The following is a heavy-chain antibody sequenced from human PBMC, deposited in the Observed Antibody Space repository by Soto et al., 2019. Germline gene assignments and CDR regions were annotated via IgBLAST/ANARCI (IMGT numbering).Heavy chain of an antibody. J-gene: IGHJ5*02. CDR2: ISTGGDSI. CDR3: ARQGTPYNWFDP. CDR1: GFIFSAFE. V-gene: IGHV3-48*03. Sequence: EVHLVESGGGLVEPGGSLRISCAASGFIFSAFEMSWVRRTPGKGLEWISYISTGGDSIYYADSVKGRFTISRDNSEEALYLQMNSLTADDTAIYYCARQGTPYNWFDPWGQGTLVNVSS.